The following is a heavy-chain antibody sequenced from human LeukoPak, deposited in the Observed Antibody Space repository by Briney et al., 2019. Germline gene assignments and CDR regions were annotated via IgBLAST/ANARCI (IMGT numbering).Heavy chain of an antibody. J-gene: IGHJ6*03. Sequence: GESLKISCKGSGYSFTSYWIGWVRQMPGKGLEWMGIIYPGDSDTRYSPSFQGQVTISADKSISTAYLQWSSLKASGTAMYYCARGPLYYDFWSGLKAKIRGYYMDVWGKGTTVTVSS. CDR1: GYSFTSYW. CDR2: IYPGDSDT. CDR3: ARGPLYYDFWSGLKAKIRGYYMDV. D-gene: IGHD3-3*01. V-gene: IGHV5-51*01.